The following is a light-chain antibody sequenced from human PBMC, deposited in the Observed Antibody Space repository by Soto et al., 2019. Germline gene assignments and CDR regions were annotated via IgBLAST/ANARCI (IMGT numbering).Light chain of an antibody. CDR1: SSDVGAYNF. Sequence: QSALTQPASVSGSPGQSITISCTGTSSDVGAYNFVSWYQQHPGRVPKLMICEVSNRPSGVSNRFSGSKSGNTASLTLSGLQAEDEADYYCSSYTRSSSVVFGGGTKLTVL. CDR3: SSYTRSSSVV. J-gene: IGLJ2*01. V-gene: IGLV2-14*01. CDR2: EVS.